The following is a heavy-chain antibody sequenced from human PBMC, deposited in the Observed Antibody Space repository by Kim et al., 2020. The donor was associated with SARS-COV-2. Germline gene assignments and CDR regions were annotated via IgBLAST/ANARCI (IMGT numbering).Heavy chain of an antibody. V-gene: IGHV3-23*01. CDR3: AKGGRDFDY. D-gene: IGHD2-15*01. J-gene: IGHJ4*02. CDR2: GST. Sequence: GSTYYADSVKGRFTISRDNSKTTLYLQMNSLRAEDTAVYYCAKGGRDFDYWGQGTLVTVSS.